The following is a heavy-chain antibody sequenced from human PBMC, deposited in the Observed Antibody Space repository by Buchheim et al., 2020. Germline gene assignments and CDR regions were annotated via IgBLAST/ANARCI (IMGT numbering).Heavy chain of an antibody. CDR1: EFTFTNAW. J-gene: IGHJ4*02. CDR2: IRSSTDGGTT. CDR3: TTHMKSARLSSDY. V-gene: IGHV3-15*01. D-gene: IGHD6-6*01. Sequence: EVQLVESGGDLVKPGESLRLSCAASEFTFTNAWMSWIRQAPGKGLECVGRIRSSTDGGTTDYAVPVKGRFTISRDDSENTLYLQMNSLKTEDTAVYYCTTHMKSARLSSDYWGQGTL.